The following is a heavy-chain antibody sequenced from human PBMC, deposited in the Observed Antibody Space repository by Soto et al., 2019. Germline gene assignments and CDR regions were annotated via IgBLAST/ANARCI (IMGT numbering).Heavy chain of an antibody. CDR3: AGQYYDFWSGYCYYFDY. Sequence: ASETLSLTCTVSGGSISSSSYYWGWIRQPPGKGLEWIGSIYYSGSTYYNPSLKSRVTISVDTSKNQFSLKLSSVTAADTAVYYCAGQYYDFWSGYCYYFDYWGQGTLVTVSS. V-gene: IGHV4-39*01. CDR2: IYYSGST. D-gene: IGHD3-3*01. CDR1: GGSISSSSYY. J-gene: IGHJ4*02.